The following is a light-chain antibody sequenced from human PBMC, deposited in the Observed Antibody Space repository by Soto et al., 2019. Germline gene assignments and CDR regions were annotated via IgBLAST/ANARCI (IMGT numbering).Light chain of an antibody. J-gene: IGLJ3*02. CDR2: LNSDGSH. V-gene: IGLV4-69*01. Sequence: QLVLTQSPSASASLGASVKLTFTLSSGHSSYAIAWHQQQPEKGPRYLMKLNSDGSHSKGDGIPDRFSGSSSGAERYLTISSLQSEDEADYYCQTWGTGIQWVFGGGTKVTVL. CDR1: SGHSSYA. CDR3: QTWGTGIQWV.